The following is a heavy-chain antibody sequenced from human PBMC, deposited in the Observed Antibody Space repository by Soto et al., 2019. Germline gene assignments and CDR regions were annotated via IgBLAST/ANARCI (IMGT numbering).Heavy chain of an antibody. CDR2: INTNSGDT. Sequence: QVQLVQSGAEVKEPGASVKVSCKASGYTFTGYHIHWVRQAPGQGLEWMGWINTNSGDTSYAQNFQGWDTMPRATSINTAYVELSRLRSDDTAVYYCARWVGASNWFDPWGQGTLVTVSS. CDR3: ARWVGASNWFDP. CDR1: GYTFTGYH. V-gene: IGHV1-2*04. D-gene: IGHD1-26*01. J-gene: IGHJ5*02.